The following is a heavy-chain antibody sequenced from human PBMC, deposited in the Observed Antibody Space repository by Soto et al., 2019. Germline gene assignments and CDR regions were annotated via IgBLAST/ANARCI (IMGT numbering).Heavy chain of an antibody. D-gene: IGHD3-22*01. CDR2: IYYSGST. CDR3: ARVSAVYDSSGLGMTDY. CDR1: GGSISSYY. Sequence: SETLSLTCTVSGGSISSYYWGWIRQPPGKGLEWIGYIYYSGSTNYNPSLKSRVTISVDTSKNQFSLKLSSVTAADTAVYYCARVSAVYDSSGLGMTDYWGQGTLVTVSS. V-gene: IGHV4-59*01. J-gene: IGHJ4*02.